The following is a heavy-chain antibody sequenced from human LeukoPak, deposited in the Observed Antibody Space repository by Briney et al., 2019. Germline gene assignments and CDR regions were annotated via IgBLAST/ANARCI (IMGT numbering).Heavy chain of an antibody. CDR1: GYSFTSYW. CDR2: IYPGDSDT. J-gene: IGHJ3*02. D-gene: IGHD5-12*01. Sequence: NLGESLKISCKGSGYSFTSYWIGWVRQMPGKGLEWMGIIYPGDSDTRYSPSFQGQVTISADKSISTAYLQWSSLKASDTAMYYCARIREVATIIADAFDIWGQGTMVTVSS. V-gene: IGHV5-51*01. CDR3: ARIREVATIIADAFDI.